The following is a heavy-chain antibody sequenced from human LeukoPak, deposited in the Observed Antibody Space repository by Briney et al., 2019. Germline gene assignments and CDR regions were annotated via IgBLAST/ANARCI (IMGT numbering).Heavy chain of an antibody. CDR2: IKSNSGGI. J-gene: IGHJ4*02. V-gene: IGHV1-2*02. D-gene: IGHD5-12*01. CDR1: GDTLTDHH. CDR3: ARDPVDGYGHLDY. Sequence: ASVKVSCKASGDTLTDHHIHWVRQAPGQGLEWMGWIKSNSGGIKYAEQFQGRVTMTRDASSSTVYMELSSLRSDDTATYYCARDPVDGYGHLDYWGQGILVTVSS.